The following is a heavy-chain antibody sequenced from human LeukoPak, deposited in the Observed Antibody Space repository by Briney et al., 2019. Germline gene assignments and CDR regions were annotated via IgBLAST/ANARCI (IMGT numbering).Heavy chain of an antibody. J-gene: IGHJ3*02. CDR3: ARDLLSYYYDSSGSAFDI. V-gene: IGHV3-21*01. CDR2: ISSSSSYI. Sequence: GGSLRLSCAASGFTFSSYAMNWVRQAPGKGLEWVSSISSSSSYIYYADSVKGRFTISRDDAKNSLYLQMNSLRAEDTAVYHCARDLLSYYYDSSGSAFDIWGQGTMVTVPS. D-gene: IGHD3-22*01. CDR1: GFTFSSYA.